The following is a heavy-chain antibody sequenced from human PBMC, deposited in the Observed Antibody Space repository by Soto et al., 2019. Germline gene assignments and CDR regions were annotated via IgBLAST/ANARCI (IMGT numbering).Heavy chain of an antibody. Sequence: GESLKISCKGSGYSFTSYWISWVRQMPGKGLEWMGRIDPSDSYTNYSPSFQGHVTISADKSISTAYLQWSSLKASDTAMYYCASSPRGYCSRTSCRELGSYCGMDVWGQGTTVTVSS. CDR1: GYSFTSYW. CDR3: ASSPRGYCSRTSCRELGSYCGMDV. V-gene: IGHV5-10-1*01. J-gene: IGHJ6*02. D-gene: IGHD2-2*01. CDR2: IDPSDSYT.